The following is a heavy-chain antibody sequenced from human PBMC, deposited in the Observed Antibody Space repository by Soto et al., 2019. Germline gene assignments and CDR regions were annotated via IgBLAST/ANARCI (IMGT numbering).Heavy chain of an antibody. Sequence: PSETLSLTCTVSGGSVSSANYYWTWIRQPPGKGLEWIGYIYYSGTTNYNPSFKSRVSISIDTSKNQFSLKLSSVIAADTAIYHCARGGWSHDSWGQGTLVTVSS. D-gene: IGHD2-15*01. CDR1: GGSVSSANYY. V-gene: IGHV4-61*01. J-gene: IGHJ4*02. CDR3: ARGGWSHDS. CDR2: IYYSGTT.